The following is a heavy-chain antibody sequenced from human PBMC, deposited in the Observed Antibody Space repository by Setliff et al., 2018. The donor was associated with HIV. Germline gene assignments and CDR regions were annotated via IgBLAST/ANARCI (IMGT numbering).Heavy chain of an antibody. CDR3: ARDHPETPFGAFDI. J-gene: IGHJ3*02. D-gene: IGHD2-15*01. CDR2: ISSSGSYI. Sequence: PGGSLRLSCTVSGFTFISSTMNWVRQAPGKGLEWVASISSSGSYIHYADSLKGRFTISRDTSKNTLDLQMNNLRAEDTAVYYCARDHPETPFGAFDIWGPGSLVTVSS. CDR1: GFTFISST. V-gene: IGHV3-21*04.